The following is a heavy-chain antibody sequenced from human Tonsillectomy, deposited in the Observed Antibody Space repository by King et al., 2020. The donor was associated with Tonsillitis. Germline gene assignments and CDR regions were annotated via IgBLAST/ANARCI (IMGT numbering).Heavy chain of an antibody. CDR1: DFTCSNFA. V-gene: IGHV3-30*01. CDR3: ARARGYSYGFDF. J-gene: IGHJ4*02. D-gene: IGHD5-18*01. CDR2: ISYDGSNK. Sequence: QLVQSGGGVVQPGRSLRLSCAASDFTCSNFAMHWVRQAPGKGLEWVAVISYDGSNKFYADSVKGRFTISRDNSKNTLWLQMNSLRAEDTAVYYCARARGYSYGFDFWGQGTLVTVSS.